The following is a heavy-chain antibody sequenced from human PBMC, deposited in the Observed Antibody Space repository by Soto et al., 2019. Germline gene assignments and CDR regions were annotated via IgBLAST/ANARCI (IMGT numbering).Heavy chain of an antibody. CDR2: LYSGGSA. CDR3: AIDRRDWNSERYGLDV. D-gene: IGHD1-7*01. CDR1: GLSVSDNY. Sequence: EVQLVESGGGLIQPGGSLRLSCAASGLSVSDNYMSWVRQAPGKGLEWVSVLYSGGSAYYADSVKGRFTISRDNSKNTLYLQRNTLRAEETGGSYCAIDRRDWNSERYGLDVWGQGTTVTVSS. V-gene: IGHV3-53*01. J-gene: IGHJ6*02.